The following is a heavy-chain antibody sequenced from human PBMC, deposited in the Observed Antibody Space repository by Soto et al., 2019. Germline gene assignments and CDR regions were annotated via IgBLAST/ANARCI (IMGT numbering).Heavy chain of an antibody. CDR2: IVPIYRTA. D-gene: IGHD2-15*01. J-gene: IGHJ5*02. CDR1: GGTFSSYR. CDR3: ARDLGGCSGGSCRYNWFDP. V-gene: IGHV1-69*13. Sequence: GASVKVSCKASGGTFSSYRINWVRQAPGQGLEWVGGIVPIYRTADYAQKFQDRVTITADESTSTAYMELSSLRSEDTAVYYCARDLGGCSGGSCRYNWFDPWGQGTLVTVSS.